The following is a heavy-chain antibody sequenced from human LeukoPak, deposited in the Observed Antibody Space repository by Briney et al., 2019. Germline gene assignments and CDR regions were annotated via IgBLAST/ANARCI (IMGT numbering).Heavy chain of an antibody. D-gene: IGHD3-22*01. V-gene: IGHV1-2*02. CDR2: INPNSGGT. Sequence: ASVKVSCKASGYTFTCYYMHWVRQAPGQGREWMGWINPNSGGTNYAQNFQGRVTMTRDTSISTAYMELSRLRSDDTAVYYCARDHADSGSFDYWGQGTLVTVSS. CDR1: GYTFTCYY. CDR3: ARDHADSGSFDY. J-gene: IGHJ4*02.